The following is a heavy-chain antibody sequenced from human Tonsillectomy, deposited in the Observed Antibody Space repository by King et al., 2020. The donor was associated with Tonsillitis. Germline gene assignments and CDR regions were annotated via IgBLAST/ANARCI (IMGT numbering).Heavy chain of an antibody. Sequence: QLQESGPGLVKPSETLSLTCTVSGGSISSSSYYWGWLRQPPGKGLEWIGNIFYSESTYYNPSLKSRVIISVDTSKNQFSLKLNSVTAADTAVYYCASLYENSGYYSSFFDFWGRGTRVPVSS. V-gene: IGHV4-39*07. J-gene: IGHJ4*02. CDR3: ASLYENSGYYSSFFDF. CDR2: IFYSEST. D-gene: IGHD3-22*01. CDR1: GGSISSSSYY.